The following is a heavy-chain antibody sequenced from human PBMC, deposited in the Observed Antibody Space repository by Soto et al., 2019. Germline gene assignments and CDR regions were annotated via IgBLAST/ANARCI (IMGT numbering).Heavy chain of an antibody. CDR1: GYTFTSYG. V-gene: IGHV1-18*01. CDR2: ISAYNGNT. CDR3: AREPNYFDY. J-gene: IGHJ4*02. Sequence: QVQLVQSGAEVKKPGASVKVSCKASGYTFTSYGISWVRQAPGQGLEWMGWISAYNGNTKYAQKHYGSITMTTDTSTSTAYMELSSLGSDDTAVYYCAREPNYFDYWGQGTLVTVSS.